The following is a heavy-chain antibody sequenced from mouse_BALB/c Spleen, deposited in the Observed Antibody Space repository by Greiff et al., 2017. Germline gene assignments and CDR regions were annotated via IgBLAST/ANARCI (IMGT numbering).Heavy chain of an antibody. CDR1: GFSLTSYG. J-gene: IGHJ4*01. V-gene: IGHV2-9*02. D-gene: IGHD2-4*01. CDR3: ARERHDYAFYYAMDY. CDR2: IWAGGST. Sequence: VQLQQSGPGLVAPSQSLSITCTVSGFSLTSYGVHWVRQPPGKGLEWLGVIWAGGSTNYNSALMSRLSISKDNSKSQVFLKMNSLQTDDTAMYYCARERHDYAFYYAMDYWGQGTSVTVSS.